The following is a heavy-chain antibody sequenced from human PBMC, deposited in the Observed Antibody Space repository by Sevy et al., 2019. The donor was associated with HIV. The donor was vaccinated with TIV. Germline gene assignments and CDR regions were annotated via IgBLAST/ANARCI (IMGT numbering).Heavy chain of an antibody. D-gene: IGHD3-3*01. Sequence: GGSLRLSCAASGFTFGSYGMSWVRQAPGKGLDYVAVISSDGSDKYYADSVKGRFTISRDNSKNTLFLQMNSLRADDTAVYYCSRDRAWGVVRGGGNWFDPWGQGNLVTVSS. J-gene: IGHJ5*02. CDR1: GFTFGSYG. V-gene: IGHV3-30*03. CDR3: SRDRAWGVVRGGGNWFDP. CDR2: ISSDGSDK.